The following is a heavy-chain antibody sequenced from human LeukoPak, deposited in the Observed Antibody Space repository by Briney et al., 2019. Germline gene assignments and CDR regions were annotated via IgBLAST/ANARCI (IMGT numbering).Heavy chain of an antibody. Sequence: SETLSLTCTVSGASISSYYWSWIRQPPGKGLEWIGCIYYSGSTNYSPSLKSRVAISIDTSKNQFSLKLSSVTAADTAVYYCARDRTASNWFDPWGQGTLVTVSS. CDR1: GASISSYY. V-gene: IGHV4-59*01. CDR2: IYYSGST. CDR3: ARDRTASNWFDP. J-gene: IGHJ5*02.